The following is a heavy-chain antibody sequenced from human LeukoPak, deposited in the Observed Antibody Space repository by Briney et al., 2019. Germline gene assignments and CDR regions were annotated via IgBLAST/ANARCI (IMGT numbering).Heavy chain of an antibody. CDR3: APSGSYFYGMDV. CDR1: GFTVSSNY. V-gene: IGHV3-53*05. CDR2: IYSGGST. Sequence: GGSLRLSCAASGFTVSSNYMSWVRQAPGKGPEWVSVIYSGGSTYYADSVKGRFTISRDNSKNTLYLQMNSLKPEDTAVYSCAPSGSYFYGMDVWGQGTTVIVSS. D-gene: IGHD1-26*01. J-gene: IGHJ6*02.